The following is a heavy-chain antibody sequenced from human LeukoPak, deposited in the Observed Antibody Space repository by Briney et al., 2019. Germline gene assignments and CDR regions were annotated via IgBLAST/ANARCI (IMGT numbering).Heavy chain of an antibody. CDR2: IGSSGGST. V-gene: IGHV3-23*01. Sequence: GGSLRLSCAASGFIFNSYVMSWVRQAPGKGLEWVSAIGSSGGSTYYADSVKGRFTISRDNAKNSLYLQMNSLRAEDTAVYYCARTRAPSNGRVLYYMDVWGKGTTVTVSS. J-gene: IGHJ6*03. CDR3: ARTRAPSNGRVLYYMDV. D-gene: IGHD1-7*01. CDR1: GFIFNSYV.